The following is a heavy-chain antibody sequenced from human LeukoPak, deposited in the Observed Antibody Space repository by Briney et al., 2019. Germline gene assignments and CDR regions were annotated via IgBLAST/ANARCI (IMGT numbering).Heavy chain of an antibody. CDR3: ARQGTWYFGL. V-gene: IGHV4-59*08. CDR1: GGSISSYY. Sequence: SETLSLTCTVSGGSISSYYWSWIRQPPGKGLEWIGYIYYSGSTNYNPSLKSRVTISVDTSKNQFSLKLSSVTAADTAVYYCARQGTWYFGLWGRGTLVTVSS. CDR2: IYYSGST. D-gene: IGHD3-10*01. J-gene: IGHJ2*01.